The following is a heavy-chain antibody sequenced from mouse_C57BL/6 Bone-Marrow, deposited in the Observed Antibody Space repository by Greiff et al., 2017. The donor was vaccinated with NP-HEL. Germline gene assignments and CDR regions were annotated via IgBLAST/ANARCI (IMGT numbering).Heavy chain of an antibody. V-gene: IGHV1-76*01. CDR3: ARYGYDGRGMDY. Sequence: QVQLQQSGAELVRPGASVKLSCKASGYTFTDYYINWVKQRPGQGLEWIARIYPGSGNTYYNEKFKGKATLTAEKSSSTAYMQLSSLTSEDSAVYFCARYGYDGRGMDYWGQGTSVTVSS. CDR1: GYTFTDYY. J-gene: IGHJ4*01. D-gene: IGHD2-2*01. CDR2: IYPGSGNT.